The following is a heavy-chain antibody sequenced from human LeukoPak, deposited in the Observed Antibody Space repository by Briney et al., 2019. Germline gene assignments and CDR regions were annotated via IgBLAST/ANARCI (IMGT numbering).Heavy chain of an antibody. D-gene: IGHD3-22*01. J-gene: IGHJ4*02. CDR2: ISWDGGST. CDR3: AKGEDPMIVVAYIDY. Sequence: GGSLRLSCAASGFTFDDYTMHWVRQAPGKGLEWVSLISWDGGSTYYADSVKGRFTISRDNSKNSLYLQMNSLRTEDTALYYCAKGEDPMIVVAYIDYWGQGTLVTVSS. V-gene: IGHV3-43*01. CDR1: GFTFDDYT.